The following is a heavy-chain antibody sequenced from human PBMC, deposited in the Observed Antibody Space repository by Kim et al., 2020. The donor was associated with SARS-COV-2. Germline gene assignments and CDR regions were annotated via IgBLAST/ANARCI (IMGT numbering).Heavy chain of an antibody. CDR1: GYNFPSYW. CDR2: IYPGDSDT. CDR3: ARSAGPYDYYFDY. Sequence: GESLKISCKGSGYNFPSYWIGWVRQMPGKGLEWMGIIYPGDSDTGYSPSFQGQVSISADKSTTTAYLQWSSLKASDTAMYYCARSAGPYDYYFDYWGQGTLVTVSS. J-gene: IGHJ4*02. D-gene: IGHD3-16*01. V-gene: IGHV5-51*01.